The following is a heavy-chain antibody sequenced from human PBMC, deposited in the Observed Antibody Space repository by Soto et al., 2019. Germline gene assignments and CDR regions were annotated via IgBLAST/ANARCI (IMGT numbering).Heavy chain of an antibody. V-gene: IGHV3-30*18. CDR2: ISYDGSNK. J-gene: IGHJ3*02. D-gene: IGHD6-13*01. Sequence: PGGSLRLSCAASGFTFSSYGMHWVRQAPGKGLEWVAVISYDGSNKYYADSVKGRFTISRDNSKNTLYLQMKSKRAEDTAVYYCAKEVIAAAGYDAFDIWGQGTMVTVSS. CDR3: AKEVIAAAGYDAFDI. CDR1: GFTFSSYG.